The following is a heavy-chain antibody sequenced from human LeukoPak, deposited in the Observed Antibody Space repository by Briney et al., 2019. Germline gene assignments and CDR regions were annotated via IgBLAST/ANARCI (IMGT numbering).Heavy chain of an antibody. CDR1: GGTFSSYA. Sequence: SVKVSCKASGGTFSSYAISWVRQAPGQGLEWMGGIIPIFGTANYAQKFQGRVTITTDESTSTAYMELSSLRSEDTAVYYCARDDGGHRSGWFDPWGQGTLVTVSS. V-gene: IGHV1-69*05. J-gene: IGHJ5*02. CDR3: ARDDGGHRSGWFDP. CDR2: IIPIFGTA. D-gene: IGHD4-23*01.